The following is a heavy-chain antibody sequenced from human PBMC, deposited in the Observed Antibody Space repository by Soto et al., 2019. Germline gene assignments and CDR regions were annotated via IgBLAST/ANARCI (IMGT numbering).Heavy chain of an antibody. CDR3: ARDRGYSGYDSPRFYYGMDV. J-gene: IGHJ6*02. CDR2: IWYDGSNK. CDR1: GFTFSSYG. D-gene: IGHD5-12*01. V-gene: IGHV3-33*01. Sequence: PGGSLRLSCAASGFTFSSYGMHWVRQAPGKGLEWVAVIWYDGSNKWYADSVKGRFTISRDNSKNTLYLQMNSLRAEDTAVYSCARDRGYSGYDSPRFYYGMDVWAKGPRSPSP.